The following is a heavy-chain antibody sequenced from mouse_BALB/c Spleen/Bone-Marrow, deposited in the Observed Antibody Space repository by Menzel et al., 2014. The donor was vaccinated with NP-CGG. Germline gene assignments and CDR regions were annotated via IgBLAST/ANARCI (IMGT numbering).Heavy chain of an antibody. CDR3: ERCYYVTSFDS. V-gene: IGHV1S81*02. CDR2: INPSNGRT. Sequence: VQLQQSGAELVKPGASVKLSCKASGYTFTSYWMHWVKQRPGQGLEWIGEINPSNGRTNYNEKFKSKATLTVDKSSSQAYRHPTSLTSGDSAVYYCERCYYVTSFDSWAKATTPTFSS. CDR1: GYTFTSYW. J-gene: IGHJ2*01. D-gene: IGHD2-1*01.